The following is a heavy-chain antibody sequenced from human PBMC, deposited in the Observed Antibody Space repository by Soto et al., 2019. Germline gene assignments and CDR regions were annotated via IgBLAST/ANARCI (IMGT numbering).Heavy chain of an antibody. Sequence: QVQLQESGPGLVKPSQTLSLTCTVSGGSISSGDYNWSWIRQHPGKGLEWIGYIYYSGSTYYNPSLKSRITISVDTYKNQFSLKLSSVTAADTAVYYCARDQYSGFQFHYWGQGTLVTVSS. J-gene: IGHJ4*02. D-gene: IGHD5-12*01. V-gene: IGHV4-31*03. CDR2: IYYSGST. CDR3: ARDQYSGFQFHY. CDR1: GGSISSGDYN.